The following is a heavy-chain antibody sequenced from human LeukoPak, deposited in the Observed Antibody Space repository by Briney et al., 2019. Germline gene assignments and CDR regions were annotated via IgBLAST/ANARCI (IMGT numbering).Heavy chain of an antibody. D-gene: IGHD3-10*01. CDR2: IYTSGST. Sequence: PSETLSLTCTVSGGSISSYYWSWIRQPPGKGLEWIGYIYTSGSTNYNPSLKSQVTISVDTSKNQFSLKLSSVTAADTAVYYCARLRRSITMVRGVIIFPWFDPWGQGTLVTVSS. J-gene: IGHJ5*02. V-gene: IGHV4-4*09. CDR1: GGSISSYY. CDR3: ARLRRSITMVRGVIIFPWFDP.